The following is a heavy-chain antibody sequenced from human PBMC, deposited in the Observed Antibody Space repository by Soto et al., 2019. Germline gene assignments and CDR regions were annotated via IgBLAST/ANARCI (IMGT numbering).Heavy chain of an antibody. V-gene: IGHV4-59*13. Sequence: PAEPLSLSCIVSGGSITAYHWSWIRQLPEKVRGWIAYTSYTGNTNYNPSFQSRLTISIDTPKNQLSLKMTSLTAADTHVYYCARDMHAGSTHYFDPWGQGTLVT. CDR2: TSYTGNT. CDR3: ARDMHAGSTHYFDP. D-gene: IGHD1-26*01. CDR1: GGSITAYH. J-gene: IGHJ5*02.